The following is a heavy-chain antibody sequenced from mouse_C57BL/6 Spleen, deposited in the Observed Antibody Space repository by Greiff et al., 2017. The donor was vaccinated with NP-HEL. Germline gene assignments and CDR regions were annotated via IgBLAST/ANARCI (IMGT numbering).Heavy chain of an antibody. J-gene: IGHJ1*03. Sequence: VQLQQSGAELVKPGASVKISCKASGYAFSSYWMNWVKQRPGKGVEWIGQIYTGDGDTNYNGKFKGKATLTADKSSSTAYMQLSSRTSEDSAVYFCAREITTVVARYFDVWGTGTTVTVSS. CDR2: IYTGDGDT. D-gene: IGHD1-1*01. CDR1: GYAFSSYW. V-gene: IGHV1-80*01. CDR3: AREITTVVARYFDV.